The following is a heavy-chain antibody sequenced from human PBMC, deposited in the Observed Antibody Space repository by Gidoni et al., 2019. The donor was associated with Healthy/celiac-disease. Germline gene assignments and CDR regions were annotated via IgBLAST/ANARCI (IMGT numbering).Heavy chain of an antibody. D-gene: IGHD6-13*01. CDR2: IYRGDSDT. Sequence: EVQLVRSGAEVKQPGASLKLSYTGSGYSFTSYGMGWWRQMPGKGLEWMGIIYRGDSDTRYSPSFQGQVTISADKSISTAYLQWSSLKASDTAMYYCARHSLRSYSSSWYGESRAFDYWGQGTLVTVSS. CDR3: ARHSLRSYSSSWYGESRAFDY. J-gene: IGHJ4*02. V-gene: IGHV5-51*01. CDR1: GYSFTSYG.